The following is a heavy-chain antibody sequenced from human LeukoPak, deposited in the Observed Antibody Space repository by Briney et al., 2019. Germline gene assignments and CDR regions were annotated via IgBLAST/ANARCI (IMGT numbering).Heavy chain of an antibody. CDR1: GGSISSYY. CDR3: AKASIAAAGWFDP. Sequence: SETLSLTCTVSGGSISSYYWSWIRQPAGQGLEWIGRINTSGSTNYNPSLTSRVTISVDKSKNQFSLKLSSVTAADTAVYYCAKASIAAAGWFDPWGQGTLVTVSS. D-gene: IGHD6-13*01. J-gene: IGHJ5*02. V-gene: IGHV4-4*07. CDR2: INTSGST.